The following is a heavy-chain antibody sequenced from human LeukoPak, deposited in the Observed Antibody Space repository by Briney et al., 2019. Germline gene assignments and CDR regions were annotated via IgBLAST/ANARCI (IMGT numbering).Heavy chain of an antibody. J-gene: IGHJ4*02. CDR1: GFTFSSYG. CDR2: IRYDGSNK. CDR3: ARSITMIVVVIGY. Sequence: GGSLRLSCAASGFTFSSYGMHWVRQVPGKGLEWVAFIRYDGSNKYYADSVKGRFTISRDNSKNTLYLQMNSLSAEDTAVYYCARSITMIVVVIGYWGQGTLVTVSS. D-gene: IGHD3-22*01. V-gene: IGHV3-30*02.